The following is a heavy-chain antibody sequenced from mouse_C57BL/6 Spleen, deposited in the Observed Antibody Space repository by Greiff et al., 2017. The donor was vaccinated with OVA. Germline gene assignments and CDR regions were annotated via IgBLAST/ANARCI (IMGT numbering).Heavy chain of an antibody. Sequence: QVQLKESGPGLVQPSQSLSITCTVSGFSLTSYGVHWVRQPPGKGLEWLGVIWSGGSTDYNAAFISRLSISKDNSKSQVFFKMNSLQADDTAIYYCAKNYGHYYGSSYRYFDVWGTGTTVTVSS. CDR3: AKNYGHYYGSSYRYFDV. D-gene: IGHD1-1*01. CDR1: GFSLTSYG. J-gene: IGHJ1*03. V-gene: IGHV2-4*01. CDR2: IWSGGST.